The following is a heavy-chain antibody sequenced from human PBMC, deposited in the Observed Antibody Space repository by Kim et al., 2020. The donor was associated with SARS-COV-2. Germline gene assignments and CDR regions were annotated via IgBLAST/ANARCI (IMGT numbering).Heavy chain of an antibody. Sequence: TYYAKSVEGRFTICRNNDKTSVYLQMNSLRVDDTAVYYCARRQLGFVSWGQGTLVTVSS. D-gene: IGHD6-13*01. CDR2: T. CDR3: ARRQLGFVS. J-gene: IGHJ4*02. V-gene: IGHV3-66*04.